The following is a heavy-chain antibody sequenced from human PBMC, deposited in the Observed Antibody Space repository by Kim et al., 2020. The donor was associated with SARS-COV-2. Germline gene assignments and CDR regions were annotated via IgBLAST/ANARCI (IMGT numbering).Heavy chain of an antibody. CDR3: ARGEMALAYYYYGMDV. V-gene: IGHV4-34*01. Sequence: SETLSLTCAVYGGSFSGYYWSWIRQPPGKGLEWIGEINHSGSTNYNPSLKSRVTISVDTSKNQFSLKLSSVTAADTAVYYCARGEMALAYYYYGMDVWGQGTTVTVSS. CDR2: INHSGST. J-gene: IGHJ6*02. D-gene: IGHD2-8*01. CDR1: GGSFSGYY.